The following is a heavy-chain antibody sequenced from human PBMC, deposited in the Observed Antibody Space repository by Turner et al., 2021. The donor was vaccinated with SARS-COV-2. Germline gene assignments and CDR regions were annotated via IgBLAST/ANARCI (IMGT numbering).Heavy chain of an antibody. CDR1: GGSISSSSYY. CDR2: IYYSGGN. Sequence: QVQLHESGPGLVRPSENLSLTCTVSGGSISSSSYYWGWIRQPPGKGLEWSGSIYYSGGNYYNPSLKRRVTISVDTSKNQFSLKLSSVTAADTAVYYCAGEVVVPAAILGAVYGMDVWGQGTTVTVSS. D-gene: IGHD2-2*02. J-gene: IGHJ6*02. V-gene: IGHV4-39*01. CDR3: AGEVVVPAAILGAVYGMDV.